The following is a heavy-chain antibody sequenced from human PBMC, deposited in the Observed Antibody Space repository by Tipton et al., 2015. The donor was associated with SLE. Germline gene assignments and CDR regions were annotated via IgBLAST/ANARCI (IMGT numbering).Heavy chain of an antibody. Sequence: VQLVQSGAEVKQPGESVKMSCKGSGYNFPSYYIGWVRRMSGRGLEWMGLIYPGDSETRYSPSFQGQVIISADKSITTAYVHWSSLKASDTAMYYCVQSGSYRGNFDYWGQGTLVTVSS. V-gene: IGHV5-51*03. CDR3: VQSGSYRGNFDY. CDR2: IYPGDSET. J-gene: IGHJ4*02. D-gene: IGHD1-26*01. CDR1: GYNFPSYY.